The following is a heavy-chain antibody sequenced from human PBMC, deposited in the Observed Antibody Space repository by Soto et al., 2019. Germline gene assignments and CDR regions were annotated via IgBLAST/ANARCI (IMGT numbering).Heavy chain of an antibody. V-gene: IGHV1-69*01. CDR1: GNTFNNYA. CDR2: IIPVRGTA. D-gene: IGHD6-13*01. J-gene: IGHJ4*02. Sequence: QVQLVQSGAEVKKPGSSVKVSCKASGNTFNNYAVTWVRQAPGQGLEWMGGIIPVRGTANYAQKFQDRVTIPADESTSTVFMHLSSLRSEDTAVYYCASYYGTSWYGDYWGQGTLVTVSS. CDR3: ASYYGTSWYGDY.